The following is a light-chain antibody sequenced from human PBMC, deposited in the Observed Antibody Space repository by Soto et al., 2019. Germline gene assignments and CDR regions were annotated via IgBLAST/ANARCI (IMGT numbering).Light chain of an antibody. CDR1: QTIDNT. J-gene: IGKJ5*01. Sequence: EIVMTQSPATLSLSPGERATLSCRASQTIDNTLAWYQRKPGQAPRLLIYDVSNRATDIPARFSGSGSGTDFTLTISSLEPEDFAVYYCQQYGSSPITFGQGTRLEI. V-gene: IGKV3D-15*01. CDR2: DVS. CDR3: QQYGSSPIT.